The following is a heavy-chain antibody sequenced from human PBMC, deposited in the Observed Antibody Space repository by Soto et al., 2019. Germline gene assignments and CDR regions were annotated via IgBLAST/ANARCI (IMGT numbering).Heavy chain of an antibody. CDR1: GYTFTSYG. J-gene: IGHJ4*02. Sequence: RASVKVSCKASGYTFTSYGISWVRQAPGQGLEWMGWISAYNGNTNYAQKLQGRVTMTTDTSTSTVYMELSGLRPDDTAVYYCARRKERSGPHYFDYWGQGSQVTVSS. CDR2: ISAYNGNT. CDR3: ARRKERSGPHYFDY. D-gene: IGHD6-25*01. V-gene: IGHV1-18*01.